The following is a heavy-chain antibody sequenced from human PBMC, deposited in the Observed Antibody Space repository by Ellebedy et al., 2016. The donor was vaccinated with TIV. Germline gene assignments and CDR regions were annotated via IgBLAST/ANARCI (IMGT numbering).Heavy chain of an antibody. V-gene: IGHV3-9*01. D-gene: IGHD3-16*01. Sequence: SLKISXAASGFTFDDYAMHWVRQAPGKGLEWVSGISWNSGSIGYADSVKGRFTISRDNAKNSLYLQMNSLRAEDTALYYCATSHDMLPNYYYYGMDVWGQGTTVTVSS. J-gene: IGHJ6*02. CDR3: ATSHDMLPNYYYYGMDV. CDR1: GFTFDDYA. CDR2: ISWNSGSI.